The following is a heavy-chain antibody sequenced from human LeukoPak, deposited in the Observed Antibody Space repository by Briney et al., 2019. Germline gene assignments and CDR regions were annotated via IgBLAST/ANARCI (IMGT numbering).Heavy chain of an antibody. CDR3: ARDPDYYGSGTYYNHYFDY. D-gene: IGHD3-10*01. Sequence: GGSLRLSCAASGFTFSSYSMNWVRQAPGKGLEWVSCISSSSSYIYYADSVKGRFTISRDNAKKSLYLQMNSLRAEDTAVYYCARDPDYYGSGTYYNHYFDYWGQGTLVTVSS. CDR2: ISSSSSYI. J-gene: IGHJ4*02. V-gene: IGHV3-21*01. CDR1: GFTFSSYS.